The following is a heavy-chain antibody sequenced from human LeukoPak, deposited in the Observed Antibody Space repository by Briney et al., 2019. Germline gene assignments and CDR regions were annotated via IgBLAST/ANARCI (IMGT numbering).Heavy chain of an antibody. CDR2: IRRKAHGGTT. CDR3: TRINSGCLDY. J-gene: IGHJ4*02. D-gene: IGHD6-19*01. Sequence: GGSLRLSCTTSGFTFGDYAMSWVRQAPGKGLAWVGFIRRKAHGGTTEYAASVKGRFTISRDDPKSIAYLQMNSLKTEDTAVYYCTRINSGCLDYWGQGTLVTVSS. CDR1: GFTFGDYA. V-gene: IGHV3-49*04.